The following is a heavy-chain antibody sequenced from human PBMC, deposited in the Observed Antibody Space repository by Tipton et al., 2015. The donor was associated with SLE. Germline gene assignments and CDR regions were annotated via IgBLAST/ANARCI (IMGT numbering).Heavy chain of an antibody. Sequence: QSGPEVKKPGASVKVSCKASGYTFTSYDINWVRQATGQGLEWMGWMNPNSGNTGYAQKSQGRVTMTRNTSISTAYMELSSLRSEDPAVYYCAGPLAAAGGDWGQGTLVTVSS. CDR3: AGPLAAAGGD. J-gene: IGHJ4*02. CDR2: MNPNSGNT. CDR1: GYTFTSYD. D-gene: IGHD6-13*01. V-gene: IGHV1-8*01.